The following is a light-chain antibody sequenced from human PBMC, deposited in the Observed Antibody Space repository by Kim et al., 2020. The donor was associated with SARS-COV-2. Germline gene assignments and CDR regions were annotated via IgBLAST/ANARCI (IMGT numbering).Light chain of an antibody. Sequence: PASISCRSSQSLVNRDGNTYLNWLQQRPGQSPRRLIYQVSKRDSGVPDRFSGSGSGTNFTLKISGVEAEDVGVYYCLQGTHWPKTFGQGTKLEI. J-gene: IGKJ2*01. V-gene: IGKV2-30*01. CDR2: QVS. CDR3: LQGTHWPKT. CDR1: QSLVNRDGNTY.